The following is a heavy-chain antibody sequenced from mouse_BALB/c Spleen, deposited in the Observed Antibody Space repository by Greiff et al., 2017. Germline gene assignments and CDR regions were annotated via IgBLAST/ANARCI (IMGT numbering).Heavy chain of an antibody. Sequence: VQVVESGPGLVAPSQSLSITCTVSGFSLTGYGVNWVRQPPGKGLEWLGMIWGDGSTDYNSALKSRLSISKDNSKSQVFLKMNSLQTDDTARYYCARGNYYSGFDYWGQGTTLTVSS. D-gene: IGHD1-1*01. CDR3: ARGNYYSGFDY. CDR2: IWGDGST. J-gene: IGHJ2*01. CDR1: GFSLTGYG. V-gene: IGHV2-6-7*01.